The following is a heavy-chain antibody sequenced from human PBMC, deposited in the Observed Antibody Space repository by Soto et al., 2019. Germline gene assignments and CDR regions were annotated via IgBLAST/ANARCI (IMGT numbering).Heavy chain of an antibody. Sequence: SVKVSCKASGDTFSSYAVTWVRQAPGQGLEWLGGIIPMFGTANYAQKFQGRVTITADRSTSTAYMELSSLRAEDTAVYYCARGSGDDILTGYSYNWFDPWGQGTLVTVSS. CDR1: GDTFSSYA. CDR2: IIPMFGTA. V-gene: IGHV1-69*06. CDR3: ARGSGDDILTGYSYNWFDP. D-gene: IGHD3-9*01. J-gene: IGHJ5*02.